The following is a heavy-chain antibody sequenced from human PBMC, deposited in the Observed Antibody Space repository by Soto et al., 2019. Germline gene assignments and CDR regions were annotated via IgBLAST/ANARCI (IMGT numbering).Heavy chain of an antibody. CDR3: ASSYSNYALIDYYSYGIDV. V-gene: IGHV1-3*01. CDR2: INAGNGNT. J-gene: IGHJ6*02. CDR1: GYTFTSYA. Sequence: QVQLVQSGAEVKKPGASVKVSCKASGYTFTSYAMHWVRQAPGQRLEWMGWINAGNGNTKYSQKFQGRVTITRDTSASTAYMELSSLRSEDTAVYYCASSYSNYALIDYYSYGIDVWGQGTTVTVSS. D-gene: IGHD4-4*01.